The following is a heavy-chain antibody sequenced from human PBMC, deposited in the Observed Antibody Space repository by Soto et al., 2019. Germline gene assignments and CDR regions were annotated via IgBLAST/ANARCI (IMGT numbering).Heavy chain of an antibody. CDR1: GYTFISYA. D-gene: IGHD4-17*01. CDR2: INTGNRNT. CDR3: ATAEGTVTTGWYGLDV. J-gene: IGHJ6*02. Sequence: QVQVMQSGAEVKKPGASVKVSCMTSGYTFISYALTWVRQAPGHRLEWMGRINTGNRNTDYSQRFQGRITMTRGTSATTTYMELTSLRPEDTAVYYCATAEGTVTTGWYGLDVWGQGTTVTVSS. V-gene: IGHV1-3*04.